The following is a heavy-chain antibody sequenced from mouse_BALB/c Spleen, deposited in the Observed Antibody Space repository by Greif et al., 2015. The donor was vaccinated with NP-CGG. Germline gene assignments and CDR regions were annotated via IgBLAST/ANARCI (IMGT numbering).Heavy chain of an antibody. CDR2: INPGSGGT. D-gene: IGHD2-4*01. CDR3: ARAYDYDVPFAY. CDR1: GYAFTNYL. J-gene: IGHJ3*01. Sequence: QVQLQQSGAELVRPGTSVKVSCKASGYAFTNYLIEWVKQRPGQGLEWIGVINPGSGGTNYNEKFKGKATLTADKSSSTAYMQLSSLTSDDSAVYFCARAYDYDVPFAYWGQGTLVTVSA. V-gene: IGHV1-54*01.